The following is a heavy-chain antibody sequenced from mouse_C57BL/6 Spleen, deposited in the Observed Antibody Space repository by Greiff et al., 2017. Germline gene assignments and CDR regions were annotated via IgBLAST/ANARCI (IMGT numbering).Heavy chain of an antibody. CDR1: GYTFTSYW. CDR2: IDPSESYT. V-gene: IGHV1-69*01. CDR3: ARSGQNYNYFDY. Sequence: QVQLQQPGAELVMPGASVKLSCKASGYTFTSYWMHWVKQRPGQGLEWIGEIDPSESYTNYNQKFKGKSTLTVDKSSSTAYMQLSSLTSEDSAVYYCARSGQNYNYFDYWGQGTTLTVSS. D-gene: IGHD2-1*01. J-gene: IGHJ2*01.